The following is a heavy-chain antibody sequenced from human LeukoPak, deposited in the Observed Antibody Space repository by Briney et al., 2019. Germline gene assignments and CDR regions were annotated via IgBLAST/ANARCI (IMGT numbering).Heavy chain of an antibody. CDR1: GGSFSGYG. V-gene: IGHV4-34*01. CDR2: INHSGST. D-gene: IGHD3-16*02. J-gene: IGHJ6*04. CDR3: ASVGYQLDV. Sequence: SETLSLTCAVYGGSFSGYGWSWISQPPGKGLEWAGEINHSGSTNYNPSLKRRVTISVDASKHQFSLQLSSVTAADTAVYYCASVGYQLDVWGKGTTVTVSS.